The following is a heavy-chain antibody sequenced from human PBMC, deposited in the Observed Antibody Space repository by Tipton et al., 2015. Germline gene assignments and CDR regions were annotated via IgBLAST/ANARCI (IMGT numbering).Heavy chain of an antibody. V-gene: IGHV1-18*01. D-gene: IGHD6-13*01. CDR3: ARGPAAGHDY. CDR2: INPNNGIS. CDR1: GYTLTRYG. J-gene: IGHJ4*02. Sequence: QLVQSGAEVKRPGASVKDSCKASGYTLTRYGISWVRQAPGQGLEWMGWINPNNGISNYAQKFQGRVTMTTDTSTRTAYMELRSLRSDDTAVYYCARGPAAGHDYWGQGSLVTV.